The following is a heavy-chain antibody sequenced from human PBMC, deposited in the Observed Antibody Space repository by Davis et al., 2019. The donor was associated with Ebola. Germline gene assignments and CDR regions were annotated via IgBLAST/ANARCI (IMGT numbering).Heavy chain of an antibody. J-gene: IGHJ4*02. CDR2: INPGNGDT. V-gene: IGHV1-3*01. CDR1: GYIFSNYA. Sequence: ASVKVSCKASGYIFSNYAISWVRQAPGQGLEWMGWINPGNGDTLYSRKFQGRVTITRDTSATTAYMDVGSLTSEATAVYYCALDRLSGFVLSLYFEYWGQGTPVTVSS. CDR3: ALDRLSGFVLSLYFEY. D-gene: IGHD2-8*02.